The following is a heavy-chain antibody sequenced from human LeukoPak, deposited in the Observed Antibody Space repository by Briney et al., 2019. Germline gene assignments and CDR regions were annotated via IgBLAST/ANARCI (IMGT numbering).Heavy chain of an antibody. Sequence: SETLSLTCTVSGGSISSYYWSWIRQPPGKGLEWNGYIYYSGSTNYNPSLKSRVTISVDTSKNQFSLKLSSVTAADTAVYYCARVGSGYYKYFDYWGQGTLVTVSS. CDR3: ARVGSGYYKYFDY. J-gene: IGHJ4*02. V-gene: IGHV4-59*01. CDR1: GGSISSYY. CDR2: IYYSGST. D-gene: IGHD3-22*01.